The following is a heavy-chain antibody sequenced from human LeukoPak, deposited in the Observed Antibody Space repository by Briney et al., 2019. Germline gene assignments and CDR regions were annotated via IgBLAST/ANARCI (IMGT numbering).Heavy chain of an antibody. Sequence: GGSLRLSCAASGFTVSSKFMSWVRQAPGKGLEWVSVIYSDGGAYYADSVKGRFTISRDNSNNTLFLQMNSLRAEDTAVYYCARGALRDGYNLYYFDYWGQGTLVTVSS. V-gene: IGHV3-53*01. D-gene: IGHD5-24*01. CDR2: IYSDGGA. CDR3: ARGALRDGYNLYYFDY. J-gene: IGHJ4*02. CDR1: GFTVSSKF.